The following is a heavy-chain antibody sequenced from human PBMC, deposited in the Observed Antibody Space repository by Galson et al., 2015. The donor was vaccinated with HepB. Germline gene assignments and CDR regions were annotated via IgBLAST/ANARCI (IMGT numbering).Heavy chain of an antibody. Sequence: SLRLSCAASGFTFSSYAMSWVRQAPGKGLEWVSAIGAHGGTKFYADSVKGRFTISRDNSKNTLYLQVNSLRAEDTAVFYCAKERDNSSWYDWYFDLWGRGTLVTVSS. CDR3: AKERDNSSWYDWYFDL. CDR2: IGAHGGTK. CDR1: GFTFSSYA. D-gene: IGHD6-13*01. J-gene: IGHJ2*01. V-gene: IGHV3-23*01.